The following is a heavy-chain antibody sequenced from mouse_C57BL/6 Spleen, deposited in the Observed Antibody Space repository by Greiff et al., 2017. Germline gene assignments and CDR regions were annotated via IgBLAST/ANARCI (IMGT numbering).Heavy chain of an antibody. CDR1: GYTFTSYW. J-gene: IGHJ4*01. V-gene: IGHV1-52*01. CDR2: IDPSDSET. Sequence: QVQLQQSGAELVRPGSSVKLSCKASGYTFTSYWMHWVKQRPIQGLEWIGNIDPSDSETHYNQKFKDKATLTVDKSSSTAYMQLSSLTSEDSAVYYCAREGYHAMDYWGQGTSVTVSS. CDR3: AREGYHAMDY.